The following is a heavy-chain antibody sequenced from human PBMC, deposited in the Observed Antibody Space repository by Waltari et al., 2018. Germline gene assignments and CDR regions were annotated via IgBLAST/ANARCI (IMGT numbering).Heavy chain of an antibody. D-gene: IGHD2-2*01. CDR1: GGSFSGYY. CDR2: INHSGST. CDR3: ARERWIVVVPAAKNGMDV. Sequence: QVQLQQWGAGLLKPSETLSLTCVVYGGSFSGYYWSWIRQPPGKGLEWIGEINHSGSTNYNPALKSRVTISVDTSKNQFSLKLSSVTAADTAVYYCARERWIVVVPAAKNGMDVWGQGTTVTVSS. V-gene: IGHV4-34*01. J-gene: IGHJ6*02.